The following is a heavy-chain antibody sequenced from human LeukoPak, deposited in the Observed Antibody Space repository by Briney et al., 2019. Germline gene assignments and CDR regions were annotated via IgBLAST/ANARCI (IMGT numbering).Heavy chain of an antibody. D-gene: IGHD6-6*01. CDR2: INHSGST. CDR1: GGSFSGYY. Sequence: SETLSLTCAVYGGSFSGYYWSWIRQPPGKGLEWIGEINHSGSTNYNPSLKSRVTISVDTSKNQFSLKLSSVTAADTAVYYCARGLIRYSSSRRAFDIWGQGTMVTVSS. J-gene: IGHJ3*02. V-gene: IGHV4-34*01. CDR3: ARGLIRYSSSRRAFDI.